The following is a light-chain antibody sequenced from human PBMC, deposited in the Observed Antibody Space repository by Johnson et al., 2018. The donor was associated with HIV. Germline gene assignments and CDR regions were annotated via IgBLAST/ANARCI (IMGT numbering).Light chain of an antibody. CDR1: SSNIGNNY. CDR3: GTWDSSRSIFV. J-gene: IGLJ1*01. V-gene: IGLV1-51*01. CDR2: DNN. Sequence: QSVLTQPPSVSAAPGQKVTISCSGSSSNIGNNYVSWYQQLPRTAPKLLIYDNNKRPSGIPDRSSGSKSGTSATIGITGLQNGDEADNYCGTWDSSRSIFVIGTGIKVTVL.